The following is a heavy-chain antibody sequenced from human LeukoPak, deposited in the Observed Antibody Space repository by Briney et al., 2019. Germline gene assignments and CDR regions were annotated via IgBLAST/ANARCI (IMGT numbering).Heavy chain of an antibody. V-gene: IGHV3-21*01. CDR3: ARDLDYSTYGGSRYDY. CDR2: ISSSSSYI. D-gene: IGHD4-23*01. CDR1: GFTFSSYY. J-gene: IGHJ4*02. Sequence: GGSLRLSCAASGFTFSSYYMNWVRQAPGKGLEWVSSISSSSSYIYYADSVKGRFTISRDNAKNSLFLQMNSLRAEDTAVYYCARDLDYSTYGGSRYDYWGQGTLVTVSS.